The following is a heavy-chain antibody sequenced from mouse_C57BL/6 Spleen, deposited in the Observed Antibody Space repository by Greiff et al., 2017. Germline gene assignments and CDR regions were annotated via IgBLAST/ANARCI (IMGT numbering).Heavy chain of an antibody. CDR3: ARVGGSSYVGAMDY. Sequence: QVQLQQPGAELVKPGASVKMCCKACGYTFNSYWITWVKQRPGQGLEWIGDIYPGSGSTNYNEKLKSKATLTVDTSSSTAYMQLSSLTSEDSAVYYCARVGGSSYVGAMDYWGQGTSVTVSS. CDR2: IYPGSGST. V-gene: IGHV1-55*01. CDR1: GYTFNSYW. J-gene: IGHJ4*01. D-gene: IGHD1-1*01.